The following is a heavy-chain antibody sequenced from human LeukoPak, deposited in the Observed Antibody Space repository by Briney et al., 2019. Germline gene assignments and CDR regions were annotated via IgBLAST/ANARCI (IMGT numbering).Heavy chain of an antibody. CDR2: FDPEDGET. CDR3: ATTPRGGSYYFDY. V-gene: IGHV1-24*01. J-gene: IGHJ4*02. CDR1: GYTLTELS. D-gene: IGHD1-26*01. Sequence: ASVKVSCKVSGYTLTELSMHWVRQAPGKGLEWMGGFDPEDGETIYAQKFQGRVTMTEDTSTDTAYMELSRLRSEDTAVYYCATTPRGGSYYFDYWGQGTLVTVSS.